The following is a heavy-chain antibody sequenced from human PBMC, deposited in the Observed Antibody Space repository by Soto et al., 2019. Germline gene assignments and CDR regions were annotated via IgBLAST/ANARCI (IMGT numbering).Heavy chain of an antibody. CDR2: IYYTGST. CDR3: ARDRRAAHGTRGSIHP. D-gene: IGHD6-13*01. J-gene: IGHJ5*02. CDR1: GEYLRSGGYY. V-gene: IGHV4-31*03. Sequence: QVQLQESGPRLVKPSQTLSLTCTVSGEYLRSGGYYWSWIRQRPGKDLEWIGYIYYTGSTYYNRSLRNRLSMSVDTSEHQVSLKPTSVTAADTAVYYCARDRRAAHGTRGSIHPWGQVIMVTASA.